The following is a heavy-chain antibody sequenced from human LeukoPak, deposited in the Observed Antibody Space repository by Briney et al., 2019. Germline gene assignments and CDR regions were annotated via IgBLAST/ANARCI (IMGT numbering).Heavy chain of an antibody. CDR1: GYTFTGYY. D-gene: IGHD5-18*01. CDR3: ARGEDGYSYGYGYYYYYMDV. J-gene: IGHJ6*03. V-gene: IGHV1-2*02. Sequence: ASVKVSCKASGYTFTGYYMHWVRQAPGQGLEWMGWINPNSGCTNYAQEFQGRVTMTRDTSISTAYMELSRLRSDDTAVYYCARGEDGYSYGYGYYYYYMDVWGKGTTVTVSS. CDR2: INPNSGCT.